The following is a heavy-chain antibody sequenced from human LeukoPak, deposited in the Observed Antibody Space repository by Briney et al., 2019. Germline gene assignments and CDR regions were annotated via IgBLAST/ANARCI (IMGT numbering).Heavy chain of an antibody. D-gene: IGHD5-18*01. CDR3: ARGGDSYGAPGWFDP. V-gene: IGHV4-34*01. J-gene: IGHJ5*02. Sequence: SETLSLTCAVYGGSFSGYYWSWIRQPPGKGLEWIGEINHSGSTSYNPSLKSRVTISVDTSKNQFSLKLSSVTAADTAVYYCARGGDSYGAPGWFDPWGQGTLVTVSS. CDR1: GGSFSGYY. CDR2: INHSGST.